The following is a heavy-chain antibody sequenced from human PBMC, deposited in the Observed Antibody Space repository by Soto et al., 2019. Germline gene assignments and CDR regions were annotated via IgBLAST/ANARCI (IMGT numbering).Heavy chain of an antibody. J-gene: IGHJ4*02. CDR2: IYYSGST. CDR1: GGSISSSSYY. Sequence: QLQLQESGPGLVKPSETLSLTCTVSGGSISSSSYYWGWIRQPPGKGLEWIGSIYYSGSTYYNPSLKSRVTISVDTSKNQFSLKLSSVTAADTAVYYCARHGGWLLYYFDYWGQGTLVTVSS. CDR3: ARHGGWLLYYFDY. D-gene: IGHD5-12*01. V-gene: IGHV4-39*01.